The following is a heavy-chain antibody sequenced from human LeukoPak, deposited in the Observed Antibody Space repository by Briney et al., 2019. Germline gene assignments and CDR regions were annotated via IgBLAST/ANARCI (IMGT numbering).Heavy chain of an antibody. D-gene: IGHD2-2*01. V-gene: IGHV4-59*01. CDR2: IYNRGSP. CDR3: ARGVASCYWRNCRSDAFDI. Sequence: SQTMSPTCTVSAGSLSSYYRSWIRQPPGNGLEWIGYIYNRGSPNYDPSLKGRVTISVDTSKNQFSLKLSSVTAADTAVYYCARGVASCYWRNCRSDAFDIWGQGTMVTVSS. CDR1: AGSLSSYY. J-gene: IGHJ3*02.